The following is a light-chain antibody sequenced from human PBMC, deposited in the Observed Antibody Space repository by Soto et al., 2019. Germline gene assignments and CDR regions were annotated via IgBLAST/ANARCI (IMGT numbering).Light chain of an antibody. V-gene: IGKV1-39*01. CDR2: GAS. CDR1: QTISTY. Sequence: GDRVTIACRARQTISTYLNWYQQKPEKAPKLLIFGASTLQSGVPSRFSGSGSGTEFILTISSLQREDFATYYCQQTYDTPPTFGQGTKVDIK. J-gene: IGKJ1*01. CDR3: QQTYDTPPT.